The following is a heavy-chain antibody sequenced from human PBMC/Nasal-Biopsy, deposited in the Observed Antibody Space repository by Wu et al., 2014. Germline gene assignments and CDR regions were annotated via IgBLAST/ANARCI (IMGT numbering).Heavy chain of an antibody. Sequence: LRLSCAASGFTFGTYAMSWVRQAPGKGLEWVSVISGSGDTTFYADSVKGRFTISRDNSKNTLYLQMNSLRAEDTALYCCVKRTPLGHHYDSSGYYYRAEYFQHWGQGTLVTVSS. V-gene: IGHV3-23*01. CDR3: VKRTPLGHHYDSSGYYYRAEYFQH. CDR1: GFTFGTYA. J-gene: IGHJ1*01. CDR2: ISGSGDTT. D-gene: IGHD3-22*01.